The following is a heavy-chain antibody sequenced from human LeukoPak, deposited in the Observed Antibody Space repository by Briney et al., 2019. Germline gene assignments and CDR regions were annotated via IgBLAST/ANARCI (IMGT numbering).Heavy chain of an antibody. V-gene: IGHV1-18*01. CDR1: GYIFTSYN. CDR2: VSSYNGNT. D-gene: IGHD3-9*01. Sequence: ASVKVSCKTSGYIFTSYNINWVRQAPGQGLEWMGWVSSYNGNTNYAQKIQGRVTMTTDTSTSTAYMELRSLRSDDTAVYYCATSRLRYFDWLQGPYYFDYWGQGTLVTVSS. J-gene: IGHJ4*02. CDR3: ATSRLRYFDWLQGPYYFDY.